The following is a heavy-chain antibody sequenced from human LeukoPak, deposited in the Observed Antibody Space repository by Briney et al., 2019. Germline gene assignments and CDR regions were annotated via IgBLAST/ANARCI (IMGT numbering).Heavy chain of an antibody. CDR3: AKNWGYCSGDSCYFDY. CDR2: IYSGGST. Sequence: GGSLRLSCAASGFTVSSNYMTWVRQAPGKGLEWVSLIYSGGSTYYADSVKGRFTISRDNSKNTLYLQMNSLRAEDTAVYYCAKNWGYCSGDSCYFDYWGQGTLVTVSS. J-gene: IGHJ4*02. V-gene: IGHV3-53*01. D-gene: IGHD2-15*01. CDR1: GFTVSSNY.